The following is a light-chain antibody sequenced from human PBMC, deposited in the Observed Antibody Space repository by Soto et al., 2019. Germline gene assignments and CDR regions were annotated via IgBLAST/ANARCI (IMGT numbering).Light chain of an antibody. CDR1: TSNIGSHS. J-gene: IGLJ1*01. V-gene: IGLV1-44*01. CDR2: TNN. Sequence: QSVLTQPPSASGTPGQRVTISCSGSTSNIGSHSVNWYQHVPGTAPKLLITTNNQRPSGVPDRFSGFKSGTSATLGITGFQTGDEADYYCGSWDSSLSAYVFGTGTKVTVL. CDR3: GSWDSSLSAYV.